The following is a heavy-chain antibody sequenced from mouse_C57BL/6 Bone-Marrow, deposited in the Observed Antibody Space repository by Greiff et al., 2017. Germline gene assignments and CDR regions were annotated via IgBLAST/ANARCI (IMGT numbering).Heavy chain of an antibody. CDR3: AREGGVYYGYGGFAY. V-gene: IGHV1-64*01. CDR1: GYTFTSYW. Sequence: VQLQQPGAELVKPGASVKLSCKASGYTFTSYWMHWVKQRPGQGLEWIGMIHPNSGSTNYNEKFKSKATLTVDKSSSTAYMQLSSLTSEDSAVYYGAREGGVYYGYGGFAYWGQGTLVTVSA. D-gene: IGHD2-2*01. CDR2: IHPNSGST. J-gene: IGHJ3*01.